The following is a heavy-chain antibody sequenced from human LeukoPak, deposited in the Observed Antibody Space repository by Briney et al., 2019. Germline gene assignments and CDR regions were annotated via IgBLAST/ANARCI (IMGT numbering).Heavy chain of an antibody. CDR2: TRSAVDTT. D-gene: IGHD6-13*01. J-gene: IGHJ4*02. CDR3: AKASPYSSTWYSPNFDY. Sequence: GGSLRLSCAASGFTMSNYGVSWVRQAPGKGLEWVSGTRSAVDTTHYADSVKGRFIISRDNSKNTLSLQLNSLRAEDTAIYYCAKASPYSSTWYSPNFDYWGQGALVTVSS. CDR1: GFTMSNYG. V-gene: IGHV3-23*01.